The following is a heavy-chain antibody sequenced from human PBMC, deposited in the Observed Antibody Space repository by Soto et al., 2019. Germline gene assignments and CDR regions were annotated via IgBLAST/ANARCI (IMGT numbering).Heavy chain of an antibody. CDR3: ARDLAAVPRAFDY. Sequence: QVQLQESGPGLLKPSETLSLTCTVSGGSISSYFYIWVRQPPGKGLECIGSVYYTGTTDYNSSLKSRVTISVDTSKTQFSLNLRSVTAADTAVYYCARDLAAVPRAFDYWGRGTLVTVSS. V-gene: IGHV4-59*01. D-gene: IGHD6-13*01. CDR1: GGSISSYF. J-gene: IGHJ4*02. CDR2: VYYTGTT.